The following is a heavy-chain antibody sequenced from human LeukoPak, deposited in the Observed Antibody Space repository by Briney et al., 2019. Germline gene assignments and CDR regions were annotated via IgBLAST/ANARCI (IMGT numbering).Heavy chain of an antibody. J-gene: IGHJ4*02. Sequence: PGGSLRLSCAASGFTFRNYAMSWVRQAPGTGLEWVSGITSSGDSTYYAYSVKGRFTISRDNSKDTVYLQFNSLRAEDTAVYYCAKGPRGQFLPLDFWGQGTLVTVSS. D-gene: IGHD3-10*01. CDR2: ITSSGDST. CDR3: AKGPRGQFLPLDF. V-gene: IGHV3-23*05. CDR1: GFTFRNYA.